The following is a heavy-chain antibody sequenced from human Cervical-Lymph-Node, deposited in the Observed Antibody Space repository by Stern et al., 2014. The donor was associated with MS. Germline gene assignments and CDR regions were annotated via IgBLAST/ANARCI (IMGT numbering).Heavy chain of an antibody. D-gene: IGHD3-3*01. CDR3: ARGDDFWSGPGGWFDP. V-gene: IGHV4-59*01. J-gene: IGHJ5*02. Sequence: QLQLQESGPGLVKPSATLSLTCTVSGGSISSYYWSWIRQPPGKGLEWIGYIYYSGSTHFNPSLKRGVTISVDTTKNHFFLKLMSGTAADTAVYYWARGDDFWSGPGGWFDPWGQGTLVTVSS. CDR2: IYYSGST. CDR1: GGSISSYY.